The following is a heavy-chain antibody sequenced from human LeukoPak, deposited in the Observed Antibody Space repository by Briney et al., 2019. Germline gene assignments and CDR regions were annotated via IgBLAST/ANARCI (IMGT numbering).Heavy chain of an antibody. D-gene: IGHD3-3*01. J-gene: IGHJ6*03. CDR2: ISSSGSTI. CDR3: ARNPGILEWLSFMDV. CDR1: GFTFSSYE. V-gene: IGHV3-48*03. Sequence: PGGSLRLSCAASGFTFSSYEMNWVRQAPGKGLEWVSYISSSGSTIYYADSVKGRFTISRDNAKNSLYLQMNSLRAEDTAVYYCARNPGILEWLSFMDVWGKGTTVTVSS.